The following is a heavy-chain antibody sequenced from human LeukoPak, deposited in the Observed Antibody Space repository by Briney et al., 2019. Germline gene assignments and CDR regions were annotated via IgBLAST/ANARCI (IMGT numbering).Heavy chain of an antibody. CDR2: IYYSGST. J-gene: IGHJ2*01. V-gene: IGHV4-61*08. CDR1: GGSISSGGYY. Sequence: SETLSLTCTVSGGSISSGGYYWSWIRQHPGKGLEWIGYIYYSGSTNYNPSLKSRVTISVDTSKNQFSLKLSSVTAADTAVYYCARNRMATSLWYFDLWGRGTLVTVSS. D-gene: IGHD5-24*01. CDR3: ARNRMATSLWYFDL.